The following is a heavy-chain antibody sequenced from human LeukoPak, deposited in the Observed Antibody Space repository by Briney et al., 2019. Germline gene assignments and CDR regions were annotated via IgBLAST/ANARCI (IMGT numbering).Heavy chain of an antibody. J-gene: IGHJ4*02. CDR2: IYPGDSDT. Sequence: GESLKISCKGSGYSFTSYWIGWVRQMPGKGLEWMGIIYPGDSDTRYSPSFQGQVTISADKSISTAYLQWSSLKASDTAMYYCARQYKGSSWFRPTYYFDYWGQGTLVTVSS. CDR1: GYSFTSYW. V-gene: IGHV5-51*01. CDR3: ARQYKGSSWFRPTYYFDY. D-gene: IGHD6-13*01.